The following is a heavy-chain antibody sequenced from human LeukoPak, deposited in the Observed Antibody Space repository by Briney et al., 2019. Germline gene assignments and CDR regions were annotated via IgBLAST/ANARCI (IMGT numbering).Heavy chain of an antibody. J-gene: IGHJ4*02. CDR1: GFTFSSYS. CDR2: ISSSSYI. V-gene: IGHV3-21*01. Sequence: GGSLRLSCAASGFTFSSYSMNWVRQAPGKGLEWVSSISSSSYIYYADSVKGRFTISRDNAKNSLYLQMNSLRAEDTAVYYCARERPTIPHFDYWGQGTLVTVSS. CDR3: ARERPTIPHFDY. D-gene: IGHD5-24*01.